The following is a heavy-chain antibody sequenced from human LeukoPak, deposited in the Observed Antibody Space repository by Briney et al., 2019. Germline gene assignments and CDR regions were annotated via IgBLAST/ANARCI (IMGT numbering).Heavy chain of an antibody. V-gene: IGHV3-30*02. CDR3: VFDDSSGYLPLGY. Sequence: GGSLRLSCAASGFTFSSYGMHWVRQAPGKGLEGVAFIRYDGSNKYYADSVKGRFTISRDNSKNTLYLQMNSLRAEDTAVYYCVFDDSSGYLPLGYWGQGTLVTVSS. CDR1: GFTFSSYG. D-gene: IGHD3-22*01. CDR2: IRYDGSNK. J-gene: IGHJ4*02.